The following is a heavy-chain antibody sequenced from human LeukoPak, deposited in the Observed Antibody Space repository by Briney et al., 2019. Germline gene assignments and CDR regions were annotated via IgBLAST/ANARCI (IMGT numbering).Heavy chain of an antibody. CDR2: IFYSGST. J-gene: IGHJ4*02. CDR1: GGSISTSALY. Sequence: PSETLSLTCTVSGGSISTSALYWGWIRRPPGTGLEWIGRIFYSGSTYYNPSLKGRVTISVDTSKNQISLKLSSVTAADTAVYYCVRLGQFCGGDCYPPSFDYWGQGTLVTVSS. CDR3: VRLGQFCGGDCYPPSFDY. V-gene: IGHV4-39*01. D-gene: IGHD2-21*02.